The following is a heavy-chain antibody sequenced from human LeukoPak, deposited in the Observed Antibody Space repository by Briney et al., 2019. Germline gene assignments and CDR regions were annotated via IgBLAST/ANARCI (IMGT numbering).Heavy chain of an antibody. J-gene: IGHJ5*02. CDR3: ARDPTRDGS. V-gene: IGHV3-48*03. CDR1: GFTFSSYE. D-gene: IGHD5-24*01. Sequence: PGGSLRLSCAASGFTFSSYEMNWVRLAPGKGLEWVLYISSSGNTIYYADSVKGRFTISRDNAKNSLYLQMNSLRAEDTAVYYCARDPTRDGSWGQGTLVTVSS. CDR2: ISSSGNTI.